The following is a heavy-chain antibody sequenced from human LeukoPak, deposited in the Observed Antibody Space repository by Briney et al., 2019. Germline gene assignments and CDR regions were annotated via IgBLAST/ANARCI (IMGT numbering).Heavy chain of an antibody. V-gene: IGHV3-20*04. CDR1: GFTFDDYG. CDR3: ARGGYYYDSSGYYYGGVRYFDY. D-gene: IGHD3-22*01. J-gene: IGHJ4*02. Sequence: GGSLRLSCAASGFTFDDYGMSWVRQAPGKGLEWVSGINCNGGSTGYADSVKGRFTISRDNAKNSLYLQMNNLRAEDTALYCCARGGYYYDSSGYYYGGVRYFDYWGQGTLVTVSS. CDR2: INCNGGST.